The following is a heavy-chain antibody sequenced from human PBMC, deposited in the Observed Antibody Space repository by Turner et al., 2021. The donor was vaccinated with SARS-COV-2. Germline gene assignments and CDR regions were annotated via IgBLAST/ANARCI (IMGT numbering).Heavy chain of an antibody. Sequence: ELQLVESGGGLVQPGGSRGLSCAASGFTFSSYWKHWVRRARVQGLMWVSRIDTDGRTTSYADSVKGRFTISRDNVKNTLYLQKNSLRAEDTAVYYCATSRSFDYWGQGTLVTVSS. D-gene: IGHD6-13*01. V-gene: IGHV3-74*01. CDR3: ATSRSFDY. CDR1: GFTFSSYW. CDR2: IDTDGRTT. J-gene: IGHJ4*02.